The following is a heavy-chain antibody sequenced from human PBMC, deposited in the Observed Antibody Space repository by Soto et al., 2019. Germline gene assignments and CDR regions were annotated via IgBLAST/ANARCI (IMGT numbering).Heavy chain of an antibody. J-gene: IGHJ5*02. CDR1: GYTLSHYG. V-gene: IGHV1-18*01. CDR3: ARVVPGAEAWFGP. D-gene: IGHD2-2*01. Sequence: GASVEVSCETSGYTLSHYGITWVRQAPGQPLEWLGWISLYSDGTNYAQKFQGRVSMTTDTSTTTAYMELRSLRSDDTAVYYCARVVPGAEAWFGPWGQGTLVTGSS. CDR2: ISLYSDGT.